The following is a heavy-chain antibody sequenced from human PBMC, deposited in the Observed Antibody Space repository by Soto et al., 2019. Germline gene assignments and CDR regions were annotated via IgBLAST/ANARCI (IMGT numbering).Heavy chain of an antibody. J-gene: IGHJ3*02. D-gene: IGHD1-26*01. CDR3: ARDLGQVGVALKNDAFDI. CDR2: IIPIFGTA. V-gene: IGHV1-69*12. CDR1: GGTFSSYA. Sequence: QVQLVQSGAEVKKPGSSVKVSCKASGGTFSSYAISWVRQAPGQGLEWMGGIIPIFGTANYAQKFQGRVTITADESTSPADMELSSLRSEDTAVYYCARDLGQVGVALKNDAFDIWGQGTMVTVSS.